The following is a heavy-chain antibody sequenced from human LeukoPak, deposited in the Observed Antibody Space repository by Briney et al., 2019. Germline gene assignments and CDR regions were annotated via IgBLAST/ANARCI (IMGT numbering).Heavy chain of an antibody. CDR3: ARRMAVAGTGPFYYYYMDV. Sequence: GESLKISCKGSGYSFTSYWIGWVRQMPGKGLEWMGIIYPGDSDTRYSPSFQGQVTISADKSISTAYPQWSSLKASDTAMYYCARRMAVAGTGPFYYYYMDVWGKGTTVTVSS. CDR2: IYPGDSDT. J-gene: IGHJ6*03. D-gene: IGHD6-19*01. V-gene: IGHV5-51*01. CDR1: GYSFTSYW.